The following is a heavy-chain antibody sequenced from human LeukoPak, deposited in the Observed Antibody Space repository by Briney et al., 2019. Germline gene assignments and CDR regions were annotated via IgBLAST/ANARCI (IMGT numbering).Heavy chain of an antibody. CDR3: AKEGDGSGSSYFDY. Sequence: GGSLRLSCAASGFTFNSYSMNWFRQAPGKGLEWVSSISSSSRFIYYADSVKGRFTISRDNSKNTLYLQMNSLRAEDTAVYYCAKEGDGSGSSYFDYWGQGTLVTVSS. J-gene: IGHJ4*02. CDR1: GFTFNSYS. D-gene: IGHD3-10*01. V-gene: IGHV3-21*04. CDR2: ISSSSRFI.